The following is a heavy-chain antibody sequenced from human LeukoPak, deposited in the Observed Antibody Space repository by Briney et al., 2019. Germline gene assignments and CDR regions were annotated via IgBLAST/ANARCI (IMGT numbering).Heavy chain of an antibody. Sequence: GASVKVSCKASGYTFTSYGISWVRQAPGQGLEWMGWISAYNGNTNYAQKLQGRVTMTTDTSTSTAYMELRSLRSDDTAVYYCARGYSSGPPPQYYFDYWGQGTLVTVSS. V-gene: IGHV1-18*01. CDR2: ISAYNGNT. J-gene: IGHJ4*02. D-gene: IGHD6-19*01. CDR1: GYTFTSYG. CDR3: ARGYSSGPPPQYYFDY.